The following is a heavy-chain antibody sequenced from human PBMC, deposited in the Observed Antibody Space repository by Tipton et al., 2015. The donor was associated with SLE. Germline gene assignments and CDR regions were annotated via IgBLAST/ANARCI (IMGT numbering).Heavy chain of an antibody. CDR2: IKSKTDGGTT. Sequence: GSLRLSCAASGFTFSNAWMSWVRQAPGKGLEWVGRIKSKTDGGTTDYAAPVKGRFTISRDDSKNTLYLQMNSLRAEDTAVYFCARRSTRLIVRGVSPFDAFDIWGQGTMVAVSS. CDR3: ARRSTRLIVRGVSPFDAFDI. J-gene: IGHJ3*02. CDR1: GFTFSNAW. V-gene: IGHV3-15*01. D-gene: IGHD3-10*01.